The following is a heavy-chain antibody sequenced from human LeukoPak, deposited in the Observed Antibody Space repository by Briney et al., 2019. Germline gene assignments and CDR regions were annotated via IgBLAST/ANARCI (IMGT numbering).Heavy chain of an antibody. Sequence: GGSLRLSCSASGFTFSSYTINWVRQAPGKGLEWVSSISSSSTYIYYADSMKGRITVSRDNAKNSLFLQMNSLRAEDAAVYYCARGVGATPAFFDYWGQGTLVSVSP. D-gene: IGHD1-26*01. CDR1: GFTFSSYT. CDR2: ISSSSTYI. J-gene: IGHJ4*02. CDR3: ARGVGATPAFFDY. V-gene: IGHV3-21*01.